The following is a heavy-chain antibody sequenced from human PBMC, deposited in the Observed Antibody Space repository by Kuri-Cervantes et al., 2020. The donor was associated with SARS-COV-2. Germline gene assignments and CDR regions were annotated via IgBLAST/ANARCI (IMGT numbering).Heavy chain of an antibody. CDR1: GFTFSSYA. D-gene: IGHD3-3*01. CDR2: ISGSGGST. CDR3: AKATVRFLEWLQYYYYYGMDV. Sequence: GESLKISCAASGFTFSSYAMSWVRQAPGKGLEWVSAISGSGGSTYYADSVKGRFTISRDNSKNTLYLQMKSLRAEDKAVYYCAKATVRFLEWLQYYYYYGMDVLGQGTTVTVSS. V-gene: IGHV3-23*01. J-gene: IGHJ6*02.